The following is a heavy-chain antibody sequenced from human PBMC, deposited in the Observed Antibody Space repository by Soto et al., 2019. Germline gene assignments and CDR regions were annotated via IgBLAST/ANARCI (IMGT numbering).Heavy chain of an antibody. CDR1: GFTFGSYW. Sequence: LRLSCAASGFTFGSYWMNWVRQAPGKGLVWVSRIDSDGSSTTYADPVKGRFTTSRDNAKNTLYLQMSSLRVEDTAVYYCARERPYGMDVWGQGTTVTVSS. CDR3: ARERPYGMDV. CDR2: IDSDGSST. V-gene: IGHV3-74*01. J-gene: IGHJ6*02.